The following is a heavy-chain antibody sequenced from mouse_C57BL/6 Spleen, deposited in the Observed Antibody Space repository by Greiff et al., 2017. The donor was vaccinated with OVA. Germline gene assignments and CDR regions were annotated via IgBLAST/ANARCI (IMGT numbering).Heavy chain of an antibody. J-gene: IGHJ2*01. CDR2: IYPGDGDT. D-gene: IGHD1-1*01. CDR3: ARSDYYGSSSDFDY. V-gene: IGHV1-80*01. CDR1: GYAFSSYW. Sequence: VQLQQSGADLVKPGASVKLSCKASGYAFSSYWLNWVKQRPGKGLEWIGQIYPGDGDTNYNGTFKGRATLTADKSSSTAYMQLSSLTSEDSAVYFCARSDYYGSSSDFDYWGQGTTLTVSS.